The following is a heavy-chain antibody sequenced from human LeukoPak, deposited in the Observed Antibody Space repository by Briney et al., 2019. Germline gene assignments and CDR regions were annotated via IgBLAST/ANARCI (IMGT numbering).Heavy chain of an antibody. D-gene: IGHD2-2*01. CDR1: GYSFTSLG. CDR3: GRGYCDITRCFGVDD. J-gene: IGHJ4*02. CDR2: ISPYNDDT. V-gene: IGHV1-18*01. Sequence: ASVKVSCKASGYSFTSLGISWVRQAPGQGLEWLGWISPYNDDTKYAQKFQGRVTMTTDTSTNTVYMELRSLRSDDTAVYYCGRGYCDITRCFGVDDWGQGTLVTVSS.